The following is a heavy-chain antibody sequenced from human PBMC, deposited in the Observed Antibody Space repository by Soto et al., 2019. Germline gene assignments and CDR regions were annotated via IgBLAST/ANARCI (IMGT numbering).Heavy chain of an antibody. V-gene: IGHV4-39*01. CDR2: LYYSGST. CDR1: GGSISSSSYY. D-gene: IGHD2-21*02. J-gene: IGHJ5*02. CDR3: ARLPNGAYCGGDGYSFDP. Sequence: QLQLQESGPGLVRPSETLSLTCTVSGGSISSSSYYWGWIRQPPGKGREWIGNLYYSGSTYYNPSLKSRVTISVDTSMNQFSLRPSSVTAADTAVYYCARLPNGAYCGGDGYSFDPWGQGTLVTVSS.